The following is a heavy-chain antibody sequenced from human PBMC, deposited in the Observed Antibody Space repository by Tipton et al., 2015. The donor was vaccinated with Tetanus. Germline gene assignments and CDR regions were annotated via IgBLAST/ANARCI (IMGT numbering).Heavy chain of an antibody. J-gene: IGHJ3*02. Sequence: LSLTCTVSGGSVSSGSYYWSWIRQPPGKGLEWIGYIYYSGSTNYNPSLKSRVTISVDASKNQFSLKLSSVTAADTAVYYCAREGYYDSSGYYYKGAFDIWGQGTMVTVSS. CDR2: IYYSGST. CDR3: AREGYYDSSGYYYKGAFDI. V-gene: IGHV4-61*01. CDR1: GGSVSSGSYY. D-gene: IGHD3-22*01.